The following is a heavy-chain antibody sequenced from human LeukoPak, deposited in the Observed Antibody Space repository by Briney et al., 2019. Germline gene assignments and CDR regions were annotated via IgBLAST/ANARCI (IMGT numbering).Heavy chain of an antibody. CDR1: GGSFSGHY. D-gene: IGHD3-10*02. V-gene: IGHV4-34*01. CDR3: ARNPTSKTMSRDSFDI. J-gene: IGHJ3*02. CDR2: ISHTGTT. Sequence: PSETLSLTCGVSGGSFSGHYWSWIRQPPGKGLEWIGEISHTGTTHSNPSLKSRVTISVDTPKNQFSLRLTSVTAADTAVYHCARNPTSKTMSRDSFDIWGQGTFVTVSS.